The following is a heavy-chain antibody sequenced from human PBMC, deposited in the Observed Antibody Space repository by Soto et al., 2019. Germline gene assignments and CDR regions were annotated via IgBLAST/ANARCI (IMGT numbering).Heavy chain of an antibody. CDR2: IGSSGGYI. Sequence: XGSLRLSCAVSGVIFSDFSMNWVRQAPGKGLEWVASIGSSGGYIFYADSVKGRFTISRDNAKKSLDLQINSLRAEDTAVYYCAREKKHQSLGGRFGMDVWGQGTTVTVSS. CDR3: AREKKHQSLGGRFGMDV. CDR1: GVIFSDFS. D-gene: IGHD2-2*01. V-gene: IGHV3-21*01. J-gene: IGHJ6*02.